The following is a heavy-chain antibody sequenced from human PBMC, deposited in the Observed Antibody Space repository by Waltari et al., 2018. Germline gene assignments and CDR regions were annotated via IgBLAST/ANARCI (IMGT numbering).Heavy chain of an antibody. CDR2: IHRSGRT. J-gene: IGHJ4*02. CDR3: ARDRGRGLYFDS. CDR1: W. Sequence: WVSCVRQSPGKGLEWIGQIHRSGRTYYNPSLERRVSVSMDTSNNKFFLKLSSAIAADTAVYYCARDRGRGLYFDSWGQGALVTVSP. D-gene: IGHD2-15*01. V-gene: IGHV4-4*02.